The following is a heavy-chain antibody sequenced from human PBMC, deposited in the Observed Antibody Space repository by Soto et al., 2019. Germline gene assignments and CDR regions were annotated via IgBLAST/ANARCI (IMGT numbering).Heavy chain of an antibody. CDR3: ARGEVNGYFDY. V-gene: IGHV4-31*03. Sequence: QVQLQESGPGLVKPSQTLSLTCTFSGGSISSGGYYWSWIRQHPGKGLEWIGYIYYSGSTYYNPSLRGRVTISVDKSKNQFSPKLSSVTDADTGVYYCARGEVNGYFDYWGQGTLVTVSS. CDR2: IYYSGST. J-gene: IGHJ4*02. D-gene: IGHD3-10*01. CDR1: GGSISSGGYY.